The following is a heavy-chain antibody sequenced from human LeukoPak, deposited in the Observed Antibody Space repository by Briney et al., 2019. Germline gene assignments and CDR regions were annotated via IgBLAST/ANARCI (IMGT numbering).Heavy chain of an antibody. V-gene: IGHV1-46*01. CDR1: GYTFIDYY. D-gene: IGHD5-18*01. CDR3: ARYIYGYLHY. J-gene: IGHJ4*02. CDR2: INPSGGST. Sequence: ASVKVSCKASGYTFIDYYIHWVRQAPGQGLEWMGIINPSGGSTSYAQKFQGRVTMTRDTSTSTVYMELSSLRSEDTAVYYCARYIYGYLHYWGQGTLVTVSS.